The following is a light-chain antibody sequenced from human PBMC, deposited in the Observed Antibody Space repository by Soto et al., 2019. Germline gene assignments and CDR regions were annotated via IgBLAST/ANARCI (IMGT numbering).Light chain of an antibody. V-gene: IGLV2-23*02. J-gene: IGLJ3*02. CDR1: SSDVGSYNL. Sequence: QSALTQPASVSGSPGQSITISCTGTSSDVGSYNLVSWYQQLPGKAPKLIIYEVNERRSGISDRFSGSKSGNTASLTISGLQGDDEADYYCCSYVGSSILMFGGGTQLTVL. CDR3: CSYVGSSILM. CDR2: EVN.